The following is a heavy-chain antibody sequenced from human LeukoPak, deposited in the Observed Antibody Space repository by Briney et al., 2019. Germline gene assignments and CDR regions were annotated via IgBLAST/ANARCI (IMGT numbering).Heavy chain of an antibody. V-gene: IGHV4-39*01. CDR1: GDSISRSTYY. CDR3: ARHGPPMSPIDY. D-gene: IGHD3-22*01. J-gene: IGHJ4*02. Sequence: PSETLSLTCTVSGDSISRSTYYWGWIRQPQGRGLEWIGALYYSGSIYYNPSLKSRITISVDTPKSQFSLKLNSVTAADRAVYYCARHGPPMSPIDYWGQGTLVSVSS. CDR2: LYYSGSI.